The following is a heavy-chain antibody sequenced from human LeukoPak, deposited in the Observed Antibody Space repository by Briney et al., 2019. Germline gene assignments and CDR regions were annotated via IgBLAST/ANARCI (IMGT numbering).Heavy chain of an antibody. J-gene: IGHJ4*02. Sequence: GGSLRLSCAASGFTFSSYWMHWVRQAPGKGLVWVSRINSDGSSASYADSVKGRFTISRDNAKNTLYLQMNSLRAEDTAVYYCATEGIAAAGIYWGQGTLVTVSS. D-gene: IGHD6-13*01. CDR3: ATEGIAAAGIY. CDR2: INSDGSSA. CDR1: GFTFSSYW. V-gene: IGHV3-74*01.